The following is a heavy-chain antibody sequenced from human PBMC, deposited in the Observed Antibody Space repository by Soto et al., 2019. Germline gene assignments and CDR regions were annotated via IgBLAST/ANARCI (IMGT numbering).Heavy chain of an antibody. V-gene: IGHV3-9*01. CDR3: AKIPHSSSWYLDAFDI. J-gene: IGHJ3*02. CDR1: GFTFDDYA. D-gene: IGHD6-13*01. Sequence: GGSLRLSCAASGFTFDDYAMHWVRQAPGKGLEWVSGISWNSGSIGYADSVKGRFTISRDNAKNSLYLQMNSLRAEDTAVYYCAKIPHSSSWYLDAFDIWGQGTMVTVSS. CDR2: ISWNSGSI.